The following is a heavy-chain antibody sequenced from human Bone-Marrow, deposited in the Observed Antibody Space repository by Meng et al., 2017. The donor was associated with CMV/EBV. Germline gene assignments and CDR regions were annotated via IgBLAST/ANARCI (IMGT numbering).Heavy chain of an antibody. V-gene: IGHV3-30*03. D-gene: IGHD6-13*01. CDR2: LSYDGSQR. J-gene: IGHJ5*02. CDR3: VPEQWFDP. CDR1: RLTHFKSYS. Sequence: GGSLRLSCVASRLTHFKSYSMNWVRQAPGKGLEWVAILSYDGSQRYYTDSVKGRFTISRDNSMDTMYLQMNSLRAEDTAVYYCVPEQWFDPWGQGTLVTVSS.